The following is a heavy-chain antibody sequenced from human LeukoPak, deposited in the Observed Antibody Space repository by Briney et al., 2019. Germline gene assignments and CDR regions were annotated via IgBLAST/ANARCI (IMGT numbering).Heavy chain of an antibody. CDR2: VYYTGST. J-gene: IGHJ4*02. V-gene: IGHV4-61*05. Sequence: SETLSLTCSVSGGSISSSTYYWGWIRQPPGKGLEWIGYVYYTGSTNFNPSLKSRVTMSLDTSRNQFSLKLSSLTAPDTAVYYCARGAMATTPFFDYWGQGTLVTVSS. CDR1: GGSISSSTYY. CDR3: ARGAMATTPFFDY. D-gene: IGHD5-24*01.